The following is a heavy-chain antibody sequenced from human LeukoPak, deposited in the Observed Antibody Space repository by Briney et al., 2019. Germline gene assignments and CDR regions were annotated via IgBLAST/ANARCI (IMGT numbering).Heavy chain of an antibody. J-gene: IGHJ6*02. D-gene: IGHD3-10*01. CDR3: AKDRGSGIRRFYGMDV. CDR2: ISGSGGST. V-gene: IGHV3-23*01. Sequence: GGSLRLSCAASGFSFSNYWMNWVRQAPGKGLEWVSAISGSGGSTYYADSVKGRFTISRDNSKNTLYLQMNSLRAEDTAVYYCAKDRGSGIRRFYGMDVWGQGTTVTVSS. CDR1: GFSFSNYW.